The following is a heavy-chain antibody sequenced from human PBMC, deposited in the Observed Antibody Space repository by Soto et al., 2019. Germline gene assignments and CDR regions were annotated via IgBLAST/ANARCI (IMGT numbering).Heavy chain of an antibody. CDR1: GGSFSGYY. Sequence: SETLSLTCAVYGGSFSGYYWSWIRQPPGKGLEWIGEINHSGSTNYNPSLKSRVTISVDTSKNQFSLKLSSVTAADTAVYYCARGRKWLRLFDYWGQGTLVTVSS. CDR3: ARGRKWLRLFDY. D-gene: IGHD5-12*01. J-gene: IGHJ4*02. V-gene: IGHV4-34*01. CDR2: INHSGST.